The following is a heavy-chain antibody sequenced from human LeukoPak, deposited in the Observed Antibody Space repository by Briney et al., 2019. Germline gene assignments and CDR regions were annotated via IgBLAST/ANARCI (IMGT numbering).Heavy chain of an antibody. CDR2: IDEGGKTI. Sequence: PGGSLRLSCAASGFTFNSYWMRWVRQAPGKGLVWVSHIDEGGKTIYYADSVRRGFTISRDNARDKLYLQRSSLRDEYTAVYYCVSDLCGGDAQWGRGTLVTVSS. D-gene: IGHD2-21*02. CDR1: GFTFNSYW. V-gene: IGHV3-74*01. CDR3: VSDLCGGDAQ. J-gene: IGHJ4*02.